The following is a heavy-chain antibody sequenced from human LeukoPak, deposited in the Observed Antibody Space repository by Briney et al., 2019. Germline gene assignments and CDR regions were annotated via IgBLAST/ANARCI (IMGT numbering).Heavy chain of an antibody. D-gene: IGHD3-10*01. CDR2: ISYSSSYI. CDR3: ARYYGSGRGYYGLDV. J-gene: IGHJ6*02. Sequence: GGSLRLSCAASGFTFSNYEMNWVRQAPGKGLECVSSISYSSSYIYYADSVKGRFTISRDNSKNTLYLQMSSLRPEDTAVYYCARYYGSGRGYYGLDVWGQGATVTVFS. CDR1: GFTFSNYE. V-gene: IGHV3-21*01.